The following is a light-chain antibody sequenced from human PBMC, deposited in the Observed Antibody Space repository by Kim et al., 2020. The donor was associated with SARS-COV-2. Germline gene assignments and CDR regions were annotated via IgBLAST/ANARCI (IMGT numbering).Light chain of an antibody. CDR1: SGSIASNY. J-gene: IGLJ3*02. CDR3: QSYDSSNWV. CDR2: EDN. Sequence: GKTVTISCTRSSGSIASNYVQWYQQRPGSSPTPVIYEDNQRASGVPDRFSGSIDSSSNSASLAISGLKTEDEADYYCQSYDSSNWVFGGGTQLTVL. V-gene: IGLV6-57*01.